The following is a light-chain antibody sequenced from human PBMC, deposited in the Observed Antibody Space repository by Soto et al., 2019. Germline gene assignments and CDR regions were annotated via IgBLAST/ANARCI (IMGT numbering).Light chain of an antibody. V-gene: IGKV1-39*01. CDR3: QQSYNTPWT. J-gene: IGKJ1*01. Sequence: DIQMTQSPSSLSASVGDRVTITCRASLGIANYLNWYQHKPGKAPNLLIYAASRLHTGVPSRFIGRGSGTDFTLTINSLQPEDFATYCCQQSYNTPWTFGQGTKVDIK. CDR1: LGIANY. CDR2: AAS.